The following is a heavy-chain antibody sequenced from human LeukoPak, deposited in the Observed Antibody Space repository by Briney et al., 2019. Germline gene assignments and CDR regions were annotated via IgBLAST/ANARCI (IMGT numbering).Heavy chain of an antibody. V-gene: IGHV4-34*01. Sequence: SETLSLTCAVYGESFSGYYWSWIRQPPGKGLEWIGEINHSGSTNYNPSLKSRVTISVDTSKNQFSLQLNSVTPEDTAVYYCARGSPGVAAYYFDYWGQGTLVTVSS. CDR2: INHSGST. CDR3: ARGSPGVAAYYFDY. D-gene: IGHD6-19*01. J-gene: IGHJ4*02. CDR1: GESFSGYY.